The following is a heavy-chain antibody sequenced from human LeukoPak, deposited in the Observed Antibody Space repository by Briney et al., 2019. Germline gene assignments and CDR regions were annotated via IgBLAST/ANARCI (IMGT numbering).Heavy chain of an antibody. V-gene: IGHV4-39*07. Sequence: PWETRSLTCSASGGSIGGTSYCWGWIRQPPGKGPEWIGSHYHTGRIYHNPSLNSRVTISVDTSKNQFSLKLSSVTDADTAVYYFARDGSNNRGLFANWGRGTLVTVSS. CDR3: ARDGSNNRGLFAN. CDR1: GGSIGGTSYC. D-gene: IGHD1/OR15-1a*01. CDR2: HYHTGRI. J-gene: IGHJ4*02.